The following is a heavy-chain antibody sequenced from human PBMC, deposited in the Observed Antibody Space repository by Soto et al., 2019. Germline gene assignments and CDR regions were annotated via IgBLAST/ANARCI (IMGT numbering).Heavy chain of an antibody. D-gene: IGHD5-12*01. CDR3: ARSDGGYSGYDPFDY. CDR2: IYYNGNT. Sequence: SETLSLTCTVSGGSISSYYWSWIRQPPGKGLEWIGYIYYNGNTNYNPSLKSRVTISVDTSKNQFSLKLSSVTAADTAVYYCARSDGGYSGYDPFDYWGQGTLVTVSS. V-gene: IGHV4-59*08. J-gene: IGHJ4*02. CDR1: GGSISSYY.